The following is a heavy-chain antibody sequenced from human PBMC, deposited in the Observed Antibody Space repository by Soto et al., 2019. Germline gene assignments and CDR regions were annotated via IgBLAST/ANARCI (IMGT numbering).Heavy chain of an antibody. Sequence: GGSLRLSCGASGFTFSSYGMHWVRQAPGKGLEWVAVIWYDGSNKYYADSVKGRFTISRDNSKNTLYLEMNSLRAEDTAVYYCAKSYGSGNYYYLDVWGKGTTVTVSS. CDR1: GFTFSSYG. CDR3: AKSYGSGNYYYLDV. V-gene: IGHV3-33*06. J-gene: IGHJ6*03. CDR2: IWYDGSNK. D-gene: IGHD3-10*01.